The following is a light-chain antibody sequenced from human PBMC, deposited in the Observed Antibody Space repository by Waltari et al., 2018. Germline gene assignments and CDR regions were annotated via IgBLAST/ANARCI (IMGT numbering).Light chain of an antibody. CDR2: GAS. V-gene: IGKV3-20*01. Sequence: EIVLTQSPGTLSLSPGERATLSCRASQSVSRALAWYQQNPGQAPRLLIYGASNRATGIPGRFSGRWSGTDFSLIISRLEPEDFAVYYCQHYVSLPVTFGQGTKVEIK. CDR1: QSVSRA. CDR3: QHYVSLPVT. J-gene: IGKJ1*01.